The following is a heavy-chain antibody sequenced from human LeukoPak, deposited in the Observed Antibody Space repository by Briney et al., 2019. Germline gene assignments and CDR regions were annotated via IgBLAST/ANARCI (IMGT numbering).Heavy chain of an antibody. J-gene: IGHJ4*02. Sequence: GGSLRLSCAASGFTFNTYSMNWVRQAPGKGLEWVSSISSSSSYIYYADSVKGRFTISRDNAKNSLYLQMNSLRAEDTAVYYCARDRRGYDFDYWGQGTLVTVSS. V-gene: IGHV3-21*01. CDR3: ARDRRGYDFDY. D-gene: IGHD5-12*01. CDR1: GFTFNTYS. CDR2: ISSSSSYI.